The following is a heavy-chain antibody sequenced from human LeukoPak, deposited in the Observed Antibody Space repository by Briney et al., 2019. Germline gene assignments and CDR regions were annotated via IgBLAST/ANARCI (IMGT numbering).Heavy chain of an antibody. CDR3: ARGRGTSDNNWFDP. D-gene: IGHD2-2*01. CDR2: INHSGST. CDR1: GGSFSGYY. Sequence: SETLSLTCAVYGGSFSGYYWSWIRQPPGKGLEWIGEINHSGSTNYNPSLKSRVTISVDTSKNQFPLKLSSVTAADTAVYYCARGRGTSDNNWFDPWGQGTLVTVSS. V-gene: IGHV4-34*01. J-gene: IGHJ5*02.